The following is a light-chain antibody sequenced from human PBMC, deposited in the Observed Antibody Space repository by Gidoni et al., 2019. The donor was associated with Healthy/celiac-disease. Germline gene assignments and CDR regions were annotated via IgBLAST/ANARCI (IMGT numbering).Light chain of an antibody. V-gene: IGLV3-27*01. Sequence: SYELTQPSSVSVSPGQTARSTCSGDVLAKKYARWFQQKPGLAPVMVIYKDSGRPSGIPERFSGSSSGTTVTLTISGAQVEDEADYYCYSAADNKGVFGGGTKLTVL. CDR2: KDS. CDR3: YSAADNKGV. J-gene: IGLJ2*01. CDR1: VLAKKY.